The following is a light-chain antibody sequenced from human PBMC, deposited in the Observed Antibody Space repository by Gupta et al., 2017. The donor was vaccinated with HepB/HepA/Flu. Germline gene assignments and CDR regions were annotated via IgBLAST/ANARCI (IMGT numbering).Light chain of an antibody. CDR1: QSISSY. J-gene: IGKJ1*01. V-gene: IGKV1-39*01. Sequence: DIQMTQSPSSLSASVGDRVTITCRASQSISSYLNWYQQKPGKAPKFPVYAASSLQSGVPSRFSGSGSGTDFTLTISRLQPEDFASSSCQQSYTPCTFGQGTKVEIK. CDR3: QQSYTPCT. CDR2: AAS.